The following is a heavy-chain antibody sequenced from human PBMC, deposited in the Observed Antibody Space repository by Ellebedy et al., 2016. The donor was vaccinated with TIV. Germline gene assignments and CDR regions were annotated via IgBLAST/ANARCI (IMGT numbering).Heavy chain of an antibody. V-gene: IGHV1-2*02. CDR3: ASPLSSSSYPHDAFDI. CDR1: GYIFTGYD. CDR2: INPNSGGT. J-gene: IGHJ3*02. Sequence: AASVKVSCKASGYIFTGYDMHWVRQAPGQGLEWVGWINPNSGGTNSAQKFQGRVTMTRDTSISPAYMELSRLRSDDTAVYYCASPLSSSSYPHDAFDIWGQGTTVTVSS. D-gene: IGHD6-13*01.